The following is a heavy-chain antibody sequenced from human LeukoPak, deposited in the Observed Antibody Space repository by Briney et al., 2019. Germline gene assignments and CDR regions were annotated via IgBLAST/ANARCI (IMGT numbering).Heavy chain of an antibody. J-gene: IGHJ6*02. CDR1: GFTFSSYA. V-gene: IGHV3-30*04. CDR2: ISYDGSNK. D-gene: IGHD2-21*02. CDR3: AREVVTTHGHYYYGMDV. Sequence: PGGSLRLSCAASGFTFSSYAMHWVRQAPGKGLEWVAVISYDGSNKYYADSVKGRFTISRDNSKNTLYLQMNSLRAEDTAVYYCAREVVTTHGHYYYGMDVWGQGTTVTVSS.